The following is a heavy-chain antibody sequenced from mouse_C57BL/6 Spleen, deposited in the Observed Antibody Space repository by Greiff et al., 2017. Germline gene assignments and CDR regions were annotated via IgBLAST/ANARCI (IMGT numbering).Heavy chain of an antibody. V-gene: IGHV1-18*01. J-gene: IGHJ4*01. D-gene: IGHD1-1*01. Sequence: EVKLMESGPELVKPGASVKIPCKASGYTFTDYNMDWVKQSHGKSLEWIGDINPNNGGTIYNQKFKGKATLTVDKSSSTAYMELRSLTSEDTAVYYCAREGAYYYGSAMDYWGQGTSVTVSS. CDR3: AREGAYYYGSAMDY. CDR1: GYTFTDYN. CDR2: INPNNGGT.